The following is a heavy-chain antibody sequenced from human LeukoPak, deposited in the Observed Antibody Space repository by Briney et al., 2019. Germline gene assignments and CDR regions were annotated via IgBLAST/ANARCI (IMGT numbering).Heavy chain of an antibody. J-gene: IGHJ6*04. V-gene: IGHV3-48*04. CDR1: GFAFSSYT. CDR3: AELGITMIGGV. D-gene: IGHD3-10*02. Sequence: GGSLRLSCATSGFAFSSYTMNWVRQAPGKGLEWVSYISSSGSTIYYADSVKGRFTISRDNAKNSLYLQMNSLRAEDTAVYYCAELGITMIGGVWGKGTTVTISS. CDR2: ISSSGSTI.